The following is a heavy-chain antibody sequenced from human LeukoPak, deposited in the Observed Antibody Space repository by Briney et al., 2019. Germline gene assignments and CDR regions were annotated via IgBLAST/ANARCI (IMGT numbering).Heavy chain of an antibody. J-gene: IGHJ4*02. D-gene: IGHD3-9*01. CDR3: ATGRSIRYFDY. CDR1: GVSIFSSY. Sequence: SETLSLTCTVSGVSIFSSYWTWVRQPPGKGLEWIGYVHYSGSTNYNPSLKSRVTISVDTSKSQFSLKLSSATAADTAVYYCATGRSIRYFDYWGQGTLLTVSS. V-gene: IGHV4-59*08. CDR2: VHYSGST.